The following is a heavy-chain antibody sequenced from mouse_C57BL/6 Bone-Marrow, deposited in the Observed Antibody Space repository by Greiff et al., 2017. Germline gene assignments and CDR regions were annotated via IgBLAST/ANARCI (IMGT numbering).Heavy chain of an antibody. CDR1: GYSITSAY. Sequence: EVQRVESGPGLAKPSQTLSLTCSVTGYSITSAYWNWIRKFPGNKLEYMGYISYSGSTYYNPSLKSRISITRDTSKNQYYLQLNSVTTAYTATYQCATVYDCISYGHFDVGGTGTTVTVSS. J-gene: IGHJ1*03. CDR3: ATVYDCISYGHFDV. CDR2: ISYSGST. D-gene: IGHD2-1*01. V-gene: IGHV3-8*01.